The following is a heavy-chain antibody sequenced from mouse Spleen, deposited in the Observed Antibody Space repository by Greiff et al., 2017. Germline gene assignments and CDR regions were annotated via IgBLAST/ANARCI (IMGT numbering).Heavy chain of an antibody. CDR1: GFTFSDYG. CDR2: ISSGSSTI. Sequence: EVKLMESGGGLVKPGGSLKLSCAASGFTFSDYGMHWVRQAPEKGLEWVAYISSGSSTIYYADTVKGRFTISRDNAKNTLFLQMTSLRSEDTAMYYCARGILMFAYWGQGTLVSVSA. D-gene: IGHD5-2*01. V-gene: IGHV5-17*01. CDR3: ARGILMFAY. J-gene: IGHJ3*01.